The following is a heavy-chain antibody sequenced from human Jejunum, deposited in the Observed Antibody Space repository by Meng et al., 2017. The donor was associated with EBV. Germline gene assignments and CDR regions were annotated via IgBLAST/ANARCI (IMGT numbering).Heavy chain of an antibody. Sequence: EVEVWWFGGGLVVPGGSLRLSWAASGVTFSTYWKHWARQTPGKGLEWVSRINNDGSTTQYADSVRGRFTISRDTGKSTLYLQMNSLTAEDTAVYYCARNYRDYCGQGTLVTVSS. D-gene: IGHD4-11*01. CDR3: ARNYRDY. CDR2: INNDGSTT. J-gene: IGHJ4*02. V-gene: IGHV3-74*03. CDR1: GVTFSTYW.